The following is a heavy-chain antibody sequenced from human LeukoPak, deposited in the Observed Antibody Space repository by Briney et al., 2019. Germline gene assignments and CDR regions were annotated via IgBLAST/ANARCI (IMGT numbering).Heavy chain of an antibody. V-gene: IGHV1-2*02. CDR1: GYTFTGYY. D-gene: IGHD5-24*01. Sequence: ASVKVSYKASGYTFTGYYLHWVRQAPGQGLEWMGWIHPNSGGTNYAQKFQGRVTMTRDTSISTAYLDLSRLRSDDTAVYYCARVVVRDANNYKDYWGQGTLVTVSS. CDR3: ARVVVRDANNYKDY. J-gene: IGHJ4*02. CDR2: IHPNSGGT.